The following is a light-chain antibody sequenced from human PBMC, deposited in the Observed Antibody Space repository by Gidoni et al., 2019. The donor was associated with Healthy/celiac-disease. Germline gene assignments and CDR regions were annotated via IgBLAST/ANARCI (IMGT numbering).Light chain of an antibody. V-gene: IGKV1-39*01. CDR3: QQSYSTPFT. Sequence: DIQMTQSPSSLSASVGDRVPLTCRASKIISSYLNWYQQKPGKAPKLLIYAASSLQSGVPSRFSGSGSGTDFTLTISSLQPEDFATYYCQQSYSTPFTFGPGTKVEIK. CDR2: AAS. CDR1: KIISSY. J-gene: IGKJ3*01.